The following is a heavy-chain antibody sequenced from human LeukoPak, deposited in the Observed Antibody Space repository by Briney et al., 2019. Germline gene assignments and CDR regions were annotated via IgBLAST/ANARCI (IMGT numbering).Heavy chain of an antibody. Sequence: SETLSPTCTVSGGSISSYYWSWIRQPPGKGLEWIGYIYYSGSTNYNPSLKSRVTISVDTSKNQFSLKLSSVTAADTAVYYCAREIPKGTFDYWGQGTLVTVSS. D-gene: IGHD2-21*01. V-gene: IGHV4-59*01. J-gene: IGHJ4*02. CDR2: IYYSGST. CDR1: GGSISSYY. CDR3: AREIPKGTFDY.